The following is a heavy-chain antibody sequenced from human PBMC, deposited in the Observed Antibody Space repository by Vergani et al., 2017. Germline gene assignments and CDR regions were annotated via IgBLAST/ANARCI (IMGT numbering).Heavy chain of an antibody. CDR3: ARHSTVEWLVKLGWIDP. CDR2: NHYVGST. CDR1: GGSISSHGYY. Sequence: QLQLQESGPGLVKPSGTLSLTCTVSGGSISSHGYYWGWIRQSPGKGLEWIGKNHYVGSTYYNPSFKSRVTTSLDTFKNQFSLRLTSVTAADTAVYYCARHSTVEWLVKLGWIDPWGQGILVTVSS. J-gene: IGHJ5*02. D-gene: IGHD6-19*01. V-gene: IGHV4-39*01.